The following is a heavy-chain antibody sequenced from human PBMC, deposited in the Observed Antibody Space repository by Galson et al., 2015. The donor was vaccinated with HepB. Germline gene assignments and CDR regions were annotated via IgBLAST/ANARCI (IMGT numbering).Heavy chain of an antibody. J-gene: IGHJ6*02. CDR2: ISAYNGNT. V-gene: IGHV1-18*01. Sequence: SVKVSCKASGYTFTSYGISWVRQAPGQGLEWMGWISAYNGNTNYAQKLQGRVTMTTDTSTSTAYMELRSLRSDDTAVYYCARDQLSGGSLYYYYYGMDVWGQGTTVTVSS. CDR1: GYTFTSYG. CDR3: ARDQLSGGSLYYYYYGMDV. D-gene: IGHD1-1*01.